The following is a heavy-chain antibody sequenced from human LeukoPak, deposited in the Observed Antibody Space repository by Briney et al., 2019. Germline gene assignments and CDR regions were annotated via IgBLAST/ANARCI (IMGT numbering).Heavy chain of an antibody. CDR1: GFTFSSYA. D-gene: IGHD2-2*01. J-gene: IGHJ5*02. Sequence: GGSLRLSCAASGFTFSSYAIHWVRQAPGKGLEWVAVISYDGSNKYYADSVKGRFTISRDNSKNTLYLQMNSLRAEDTAVYYCVRGPWCSSTSCYHRWFDPWGQGTLVTVSS. CDR3: VRGPWCSSTSCYHRWFDP. V-gene: IGHV3-30-3*01. CDR2: ISYDGSNK.